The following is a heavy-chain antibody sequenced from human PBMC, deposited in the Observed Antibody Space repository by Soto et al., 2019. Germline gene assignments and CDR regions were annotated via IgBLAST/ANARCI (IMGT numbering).Heavy chain of an antibody. D-gene: IGHD2-21*01. CDR3: ARQPTTGDTDLWFDP. CDR2: IFYSGST. V-gene: IGHV4-39*01. J-gene: IGHJ5*02. CDR1: GGSISTSRSY. Sequence: QLQLLESGPGLVKASETLSLTCNVSGGSISTSRSYWAWIRQPPGEGLGLLANIFYSGSTYYNPSLARRVTVSGDTSKNAFSLKLRAVTAADTAVYYCARQPTTGDTDLWFDPWGQGTLVTVSS.